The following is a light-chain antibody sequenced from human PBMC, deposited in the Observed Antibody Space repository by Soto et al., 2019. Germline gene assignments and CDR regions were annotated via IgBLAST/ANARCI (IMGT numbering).Light chain of an antibody. J-gene: IGLJ1*01. V-gene: IGLV2-14*01. Sequence: QSVLTQPASVSGSPGQSITIPCTGTSSDVGGYNYVSWYQQHPGKAPKLMIYEVRNRPSGISNRFSGSKSGNTASLTISGLQAEDEADYYCTSYTSSSPYVFGTGTKGTVL. CDR3: TSYTSSSPYV. CDR1: SSDVGGYNY. CDR2: EVR.